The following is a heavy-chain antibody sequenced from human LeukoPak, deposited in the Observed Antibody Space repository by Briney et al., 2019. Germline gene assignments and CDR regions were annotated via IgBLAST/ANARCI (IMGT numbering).Heavy chain of an antibody. V-gene: IGHV3-15*01. CDR3: TTDLIAVAPLRTLPTFDY. CDR2: IKSKTDGGTT. J-gene: IGHJ4*02. CDR1: GFTFSSYA. Sequence: PGGSLRLSCAASGFTFSSYAMSWVRQAPGKGLEWVGRIKSKTDGGTTDYAAPVKGRFTISRDDSKNTLYLQTNSLKTEDTAVYYCTTDLIAVAPLRTLPTFDYWGQGTLVTVSS. D-gene: IGHD6-19*01.